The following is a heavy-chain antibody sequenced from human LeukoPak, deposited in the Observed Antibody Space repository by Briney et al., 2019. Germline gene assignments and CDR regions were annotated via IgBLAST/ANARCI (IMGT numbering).Heavy chain of an antibody. Sequence: GGPLRLSCAASGFTFSTFWMSWVRQAPGKGLEWVANINQDGSEKYYVGSMKGRFTVSRDNAKNSLYLQMDSLRAEDTAVYYCARGGTFVSDYWGQGTLVTVSS. D-gene: IGHD1-1*01. V-gene: IGHV3-7*01. CDR2: INQDGSEK. CDR3: ARGGTFVSDY. CDR1: GFTFSTFW. J-gene: IGHJ4*02.